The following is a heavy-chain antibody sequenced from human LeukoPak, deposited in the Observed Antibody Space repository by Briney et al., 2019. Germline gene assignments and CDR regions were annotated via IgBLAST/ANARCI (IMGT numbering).Heavy chain of an antibody. Sequence: QPGGSLRLSCAASGFTFSSYGMHWVRQAPGKGLEWVAVISYDGSNKYYADSVKGRFTISRDNSKNTLYLQMNSLRAEDTAVYYCAKDLSLRVGIGGAATDYWGQGTLVTVSS. V-gene: IGHV3-30*18. CDR3: AKDLSLRVGIGGAATDY. J-gene: IGHJ4*02. CDR1: GFTFSSYG. CDR2: ISYDGSNK. D-gene: IGHD1-26*01.